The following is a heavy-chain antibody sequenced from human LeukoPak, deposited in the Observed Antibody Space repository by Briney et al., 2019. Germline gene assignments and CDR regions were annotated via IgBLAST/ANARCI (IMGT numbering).Heavy chain of an antibody. CDR2: VSTGSNYI. J-gene: IGHJ6*03. V-gene: IGHV3-21*01. D-gene: IGHD3-10*01. Sequence: PGGSLRLSCTASGFTFSSYSLNWVRQAPGKGLEWVSSVSTGSNYIYYADSVKGRFTISRDNAKNSLYLQMNSLRAEDTAVYYCARDFGSPYYYYYYMDVWGKGTTVTVSS. CDR3: ARDFGSPYYYYYYMDV. CDR1: GFTFSSYS.